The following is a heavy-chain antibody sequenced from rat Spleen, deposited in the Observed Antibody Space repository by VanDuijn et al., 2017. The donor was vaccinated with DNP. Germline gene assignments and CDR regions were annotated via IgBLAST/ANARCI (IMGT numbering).Heavy chain of an antibody. D-gene: IGHD1-12*02. V-gene: IGHV5-22*01. CDR1: GFNFDDFW. Sequence: EVKLVESGGGLVQPGRSLKLSCAASGFNFDDFWMGWVRQVPTKGLEWVAHMRYEGDNTYHGDSVKGRFAISRDNAKNTLYLQMTSLRSEDTATYYCPRHHYYYAGSYYPTYNWFAYWGQGTLVTVSS. CDR2: MRYEGDNT. CDR3: PRHHYYYAGSYYPTYNWFAY. J-gene: IGHJ3*01.